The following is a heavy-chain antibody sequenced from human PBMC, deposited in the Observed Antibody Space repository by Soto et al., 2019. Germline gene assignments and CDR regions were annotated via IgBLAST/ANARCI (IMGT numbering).Heavy chain of an antibody. J-gene: IGHJ5*02. V-gene: IGHV3-30*18. CDR1: VFTFSTYG. CDR2: ISYDGSNK. CDR3: AKGPDVYDFWSGYYNNWFDP. D-gene: IGHD3-3*01. Sequence: GSLRLSCAASVFTFSTYGMHWVRQAPGKGLEWVAVISYDGSNKYYADSVKGRFTISRDNSKNTLYLQMNSLRAEDTAVYYCAKGPDVYDFWSGYYNNWFDPWGQGTLVTVSS.